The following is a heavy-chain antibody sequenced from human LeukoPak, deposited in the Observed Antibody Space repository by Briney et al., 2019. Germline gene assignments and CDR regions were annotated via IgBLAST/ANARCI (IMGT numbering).Heavy chain of an antibody. Sequence: GGSLRLSCAASGFTVSSEYMNWVRQAPGKGLEWVAVIYSGGSTYYADSVKGRFTISRDNSKNTLYLQMNSLRAEDTAVYYCARSSVAGTEDNWFDPWGQGTLVTVSS. CDR2: IYSGGST. D-gene: IGHD6-19*01. CDR3: ARSSVAGTEDNWFDP. CDR1: GFTVSSEY. V-gene: IGHV3-53*01. J-gene: IGHJ5*02.